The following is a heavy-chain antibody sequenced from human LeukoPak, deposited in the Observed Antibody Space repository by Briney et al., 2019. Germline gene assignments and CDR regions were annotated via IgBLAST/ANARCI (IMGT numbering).Heavy chain of an antibody. CDR3: ARERGRWLQKFDY. J-gene: IGHJ4*02. CDR2: INPNSGGT. CDR1: GYTFTGYY. Sequence: ASVKVSCKASGYTFTGYYMHWVRQAPGQGLEWMGWINPNSGGTNYAQKFQGRVTMTRDTSISTAYMELSRPRSDDTAVYYCARERGRWLQKFDYWGQGTLVTVSS. V-gene: IGHV1-2*02. D-gene: IGHD5-24*01.